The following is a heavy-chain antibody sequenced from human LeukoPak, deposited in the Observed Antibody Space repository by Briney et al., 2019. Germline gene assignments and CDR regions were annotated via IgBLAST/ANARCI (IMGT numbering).Heavy chain of an antibody. V-gene: IGHV1-69*04. CDR1: GGTFSSYA. CDR2: IIPILGIA. J-gene: IGHJ6*03. Sequence: GASVKVSCKASGGTFSSYAISWVRQAPGQGLEWMGRIIPILGIANYAQKFQGRVTITADESTSTAYMELSSLRSEDTAVYYCAVEIPRKLGIHYYYMDVWGKGTTVTVSS. D-gene: IGHD7-27*01. CDR3: AVEIPRKLGIHYYYMDV.